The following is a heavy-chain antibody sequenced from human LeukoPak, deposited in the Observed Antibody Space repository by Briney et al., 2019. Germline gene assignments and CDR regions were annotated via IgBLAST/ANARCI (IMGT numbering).Heavy chain of an antibody. J-gene: IGHJ3*02. CDR1: SGSISRYY. D-gene: IGHD3-22*01. CDR3: ARHFRREVLIGSAFDI. CDR2: IYYDGTT. Sequence: PSETLSLTCTISSGSISRYYWSWIRQPPGKGLEWIVSIYYDGTTYYNPSLKSRVTTSIDTSKKQFSLNLSAVTATDTAVYYCARHFRREVLIGSAFDIWGQGTMVTVSS. V-gene: IGHV4-59*05.